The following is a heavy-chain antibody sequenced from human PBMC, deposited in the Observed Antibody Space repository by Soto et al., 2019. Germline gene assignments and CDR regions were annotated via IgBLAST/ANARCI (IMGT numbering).Heavy chain of an antibody. D-gene: IGHD2-2*01. CDR3: ARDRCSSTSCHAYYYYGMDV. J-gene: IGHJ6*02. CDR2: IGTAGDT. V-gene: IGHV3-13*01. Sequence: GGSLRLSCAASGFTFSSYNMHWVRQATGKGLEWVSAIGTAGDTYYPGSVQGRFTISRENAKNSLYLQMNSLRAEDTAVYYCARDRCSSTSCHAYYYYGMDVWGQGTTVTVSS. CDR1: GFTFSSYN.